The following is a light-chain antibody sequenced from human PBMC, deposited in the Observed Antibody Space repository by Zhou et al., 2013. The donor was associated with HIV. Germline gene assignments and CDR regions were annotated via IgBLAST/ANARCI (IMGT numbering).Light chain of an antibody. V-gene: IGKV3-20*01. CDR3: QHYGVSPYT. CDR2: DAS. Sequence: ETVLTQSPGTLSLSPGERATLSCRASQSVSSKLAWYQQKPGQAPRLLIYDASTRAAGIPDRFSGSGSGTDFTLTISRLEPEDFAVYYCQHYGVSPYTFGPGTKLEI. J-gene: IGKJ2*01. CDR1: QSVSSK.